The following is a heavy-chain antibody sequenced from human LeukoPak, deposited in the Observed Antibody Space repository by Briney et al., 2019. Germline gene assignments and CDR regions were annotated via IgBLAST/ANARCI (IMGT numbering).Heavy chain of an antibody. Sequence: KPSETLSLTCGVSAYSISSGCYWGWVRQPPGKGLEWIGSIYHSGNTYYNPSLKNRVTISVDTSKNQFSLNLSSATAADTAVYYCVRVAHRETISAVVLYWFDPWGQGTLVTVSS. CDR1: AYSISSGCY. V-gene: IGHV4-38-2*01. CDR2: IYHSGNT. D-gene: IGHD3-3*01. CDR3: VRVAHRETISAVVLYWFDP. J-gene: IGHJ5*02.